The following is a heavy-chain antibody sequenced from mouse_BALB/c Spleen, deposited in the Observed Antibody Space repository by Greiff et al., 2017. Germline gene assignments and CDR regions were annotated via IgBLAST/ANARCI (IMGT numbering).Heavy chain of an antibody. D-gene: IGHD2-2*01. CDR3: ARNWLPIPYAMDY. J-gene: IGHJ4*01. V-gene: IGHV1-7*01. CDR2: INPSTGYT. Sequence: VQLQQSGAELAKPGASVKMSCKASGYTFTSYWMHWVKQRPGQGLEWIGYINPSTGYTEYNQKFKDKATLTADKSSSTAYMQLSSLTSEDSAVYYCARNWLPIPYAMDYWGQGTSVTVSS. CDR1: GYTFTSYW.